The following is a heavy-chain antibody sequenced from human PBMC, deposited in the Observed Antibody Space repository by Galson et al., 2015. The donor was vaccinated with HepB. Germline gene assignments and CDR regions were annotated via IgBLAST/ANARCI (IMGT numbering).Heavy chain of an antibody. Sequence: SLRLSCAASGFTFSSYWMSWVRQAPGKGLEWVANIKQDGSEKYYVDSVKGRFTISRDNAKNSLYLQMNSLRAEDTAVYYCARLLGPYSDYFHYFDYWGQGTLVTVSS. V-gene: IGHV3-7*01. J-gene: IGHJ4*02. CDR2: IKQDGSEK. CDR1: GFTFSSYW. D-gene: IGHD4-11*01. CDR3: ARLLGPYSDYFHYFDY.